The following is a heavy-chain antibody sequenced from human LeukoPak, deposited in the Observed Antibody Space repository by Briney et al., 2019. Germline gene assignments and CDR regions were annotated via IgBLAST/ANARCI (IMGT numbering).Heavy chain of an antibody. J-gene: IGHJ6*02. CDR3: ARGSRFGIVVVVAAGGMDV. V-gene: IGHV3-33*01. CDR2: IWYDGSNK. D-gene: IGHD2-15*01. CDR1: GFTFSSYG. Sequence: PGRSLRLSCAASGFTFSSYGMHWVRKAPGKGLEWVAVIWYDGSNKYYADSVKGRFTISRDNSKNTLYLQMNSLRAEDTAVYYCARGSRFGIVVVVAAGGMDVWGQGTTVTVSS.